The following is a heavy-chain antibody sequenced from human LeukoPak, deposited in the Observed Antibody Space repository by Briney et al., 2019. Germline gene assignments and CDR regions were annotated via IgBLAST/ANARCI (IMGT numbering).Heavy chain of an antibody. J-gene: IGHJ4*02. CDR1: GFTFSSYW. Sequence: GGSLRLSCAASGFTFSSYWMSWVRQAPGKGLEWVANIKQDGSEKYYVDSVKGRFTISRDNAKNSLYLQMNSLRAEDTAVYYCARVKYRYYYDSSGYYQTNYFDYWGQGTLVIVSS. D-gene: IGHD3-22*01. CDR3: ARVKYRYYYDSSGYYQTNYFDY. CDR2: IKQDGSEK. V-gene: IGHV3-7*01.